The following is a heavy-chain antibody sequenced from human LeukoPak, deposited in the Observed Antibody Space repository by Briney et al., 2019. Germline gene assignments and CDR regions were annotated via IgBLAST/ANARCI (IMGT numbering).Heavy chain of an antibody. CDR3: ARVPGGDNWFDP. D-gene: IGHD2-2*01. V-gene: IGHV1-69*04. Sequence: GASVKVSCKASGGTFSSYAISWVRQAPGQGLEWMGRIIPILGIANYAQKFQGRVTITADKSTSTAYMELSSLRSEDTAVYYCARVPGGDNWFDPWGQGTLVTVSS. J-gene: IGHJ5*02. CDR1: GGTFSSYA. CDR2: IIPILGIA.